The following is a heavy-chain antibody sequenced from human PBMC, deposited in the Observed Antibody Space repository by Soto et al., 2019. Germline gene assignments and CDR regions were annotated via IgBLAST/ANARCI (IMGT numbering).Heavy chain of an antibody. CDR1: GFTFSSYA. D-gene: IGHD5-18*01. CDR2: ISYDGSNK. V-gene: IGHV3-30-3*01. CDR3: AKDGRGYNYGYRFDY. Sequence: GGSLRLSCAASGFTFSSYAMHWVRQAPGKGLEWVAVISYDGSNKYYADSVKGRFTISRDNSKNTLYLQMNGLRADDTAVYFCAKDGRGYNYGYRFDYWGQGTLVTVSS. J-gene: IGHJ4*02.